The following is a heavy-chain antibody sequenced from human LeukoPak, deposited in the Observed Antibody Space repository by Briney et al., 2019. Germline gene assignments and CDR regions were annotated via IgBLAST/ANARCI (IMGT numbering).Heavy chain of an antibody. CDR1: GGTFTNYA. D-gene: IGHD1-1*01. J-gene: IGHJ4*02. CDR2: IIPILNIT. CDR3: ASPTTGTFDY. V-gene: IGHV1-69*04. Sequence: GASVKVSCKASGGTFTNYAISWVRQAPGQGLEWMGRIIPILNITNYTQKFQGRVTITADKSTSTAYMEMGSLRSEDTAVYYCASPTTGTFDYWGQGTLVTVSS.